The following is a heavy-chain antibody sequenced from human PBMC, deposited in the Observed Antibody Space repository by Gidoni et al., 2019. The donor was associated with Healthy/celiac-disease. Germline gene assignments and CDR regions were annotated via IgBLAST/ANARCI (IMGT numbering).Heavy chain of an antibody. CDR3: ARDRVVPAAMGFDY. CDR1: GYTFTSYA. V-gene: IGHV1-3*01. D-gene: IGHD2-2*01. CDR2: INAGNGNT. J-gene: IGHJ4*02. Sequence: QVQLVQSGAEVKKPGASVKVSCKASGYTFTSYAMHWGRQAPGQRLEGMGWINAGNGNTKYSQKFQGRVTITRDTSASTAYMELSSLRSEDTAVYYCARDRVVPAAMGFDYWGQGTLVTVSS.